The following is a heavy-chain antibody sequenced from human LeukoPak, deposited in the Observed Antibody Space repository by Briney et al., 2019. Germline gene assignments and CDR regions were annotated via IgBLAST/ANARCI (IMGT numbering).Heavy chain of an antibody. V-gene: IGHV4-39*01. CDR2: IYYSGST. CDR3: ARLIVVNYKYYFDY. Sequence: SETLSLTCTVSGGSISSSSYYWGWIRQPPGKGLEWIGSIYYSGSTYYNPSPKSRVTISVDTSKNQFSLKLSSVTAADTAVYYCARLIVVNYKYYFDYWGQGTLVTVSS. J-gene: IGHJ4*02. CDR1: GGSISSSSYY. D-gene: IGHD3-22*01.